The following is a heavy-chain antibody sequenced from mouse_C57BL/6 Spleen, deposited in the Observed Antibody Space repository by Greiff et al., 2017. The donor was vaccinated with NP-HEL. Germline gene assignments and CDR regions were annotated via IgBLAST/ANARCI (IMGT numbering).Heavy chain of an antibody. Sequence: VQLQQSGAELVKPGASVKMSCKASGYTFTTYPIEWMKQNHGKSLEWIGNFHPYNDDTKYNEKFKGKATLTVETSSSTVYLELSRLTSDDSAVYYCGRGGDGYEAWFAYWGQGTLVTVSA. D-gene: IGHD2-2*01. V-gene: IGHV1-47*01. J-gene: IGHJ3*01. CDR2: FHPYNDDT. CDR3: GRGGDGYEAWFAY. CDR1: GYTFTTYP.